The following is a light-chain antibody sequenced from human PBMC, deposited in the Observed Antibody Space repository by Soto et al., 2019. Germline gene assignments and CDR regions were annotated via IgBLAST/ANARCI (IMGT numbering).Light chain of an antibody. CDR2: DVT. CDR3: SSCTSSSTLV. Sequence: QSALTQPRSVSGSPGQSVTISCTGTSSDVGGYNYVSWYQQHPGKAPKLMLYDVTNRPSGVSNRFSGSKSGNTASLTISGLQAEDEADYYCSSCTSSSTLVFGGGTKLTVL. V-gene: IGLV2-14*01. CDR1: SSDVGGYNY. J-gene: IGLJ2*01.